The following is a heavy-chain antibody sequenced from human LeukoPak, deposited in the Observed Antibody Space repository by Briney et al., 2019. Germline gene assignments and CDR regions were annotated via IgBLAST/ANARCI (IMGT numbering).Heavy chain of an antibody. CDR3: AKDFVWFGELSSPIFDY. CDR1: GFTFDDYA. D-gene: IGHD3-10*01. CDR2: INWSSGSK. V-gene: IGHV3-9*01. J-gene: IGHJ4*02. Sequence: GGSLRLSCAASGFTFDDYAIHWVRQAPGKGLEWVSGINWSSGSKHYADSVKGRFTISRDNAKNSLYLQMNSLRAEDTALYYCAKDFVWFGELSSPIFDYWGQGTLVTVSS.